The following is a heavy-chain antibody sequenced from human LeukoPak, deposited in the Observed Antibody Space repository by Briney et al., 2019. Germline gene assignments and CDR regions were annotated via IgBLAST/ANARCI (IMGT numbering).Heavy chain of an antibody. V-gene: IGHV1-8*01. D-gene: IGHD6-19*01. CDR2: MNPNSGNT. CDR1: GYTFTSYD. Sequence: ASVTVSCKASGYTFTSYDINWVRQAPGQGLEWMGWMNPNSGNTGYAQKFQGRVTMTRNTSICTAYMELSSLRSEDTAVYYCARGRGWSSGWFPPFDYWGQGTLVTVSS. J-gene: IGHJ4*02. CDR3: ARGRGWSSGWFPPFDY.